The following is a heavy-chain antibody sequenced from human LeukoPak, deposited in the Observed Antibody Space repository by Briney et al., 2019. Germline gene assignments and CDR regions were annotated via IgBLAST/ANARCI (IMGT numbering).Heavy chain of an antibody. J-gene: IGHJ4*02. D-gene: IGHD2-15*01. CDR3: AKDCCDYSPLDH. CDR1: GFTFSSYA. Sequence: GGSLRLSCAASGFTFSSYAMHWVRQTPGKRLEWVSTIGNTGENTHYADSVKGRFTISRDNSKNMLYLQMSSLRADDTAIYYCAKDCCDYSPLDHWGQGTQVTVSS. V-gene: IGHV3-23*01. CDR2: IGNTGENT.